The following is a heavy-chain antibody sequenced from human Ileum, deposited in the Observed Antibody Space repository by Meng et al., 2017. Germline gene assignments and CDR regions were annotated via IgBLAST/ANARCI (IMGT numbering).Heavy chain of an antibody. V-gene: IGHV1-2*02. CDR1: GYTFTGYY. CDR3: ARAGRYFGSSWYRWSGNDAFDI. CDR2: INPNSGGT. Sequence: GESLKISCKASGYTFTGYYMHWVRQAPGQGLEWMGWINPNSGGTNYAQKFQGRVTMTRDTSISTAYMELSRLRSDDTAVYYCARAGRYFGSSWYRWSGNDAFDIWGQGTMVTVSS. J-gene: IGHJ3*02. D-gene: IGHD6-13*01.